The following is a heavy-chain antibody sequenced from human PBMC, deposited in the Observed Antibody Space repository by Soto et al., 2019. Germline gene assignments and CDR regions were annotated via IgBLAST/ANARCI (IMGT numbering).Heavy chain of an antibody. CDR1: GFTFSNYG. Sequence: GGSLRLSCAASGFTFSNYGMHWVRQAPGKGLEWVSLIWYDGSNKYYADSVKGRFTISRDNSKNTLYLQMNSLRAEDTAVYYCARYYYDSSGYYPLWGQGTLVTVSS. CDR3: ARYYYDSSGYYPL. CDR2: IWYDGSNK. D-gene: IGHD3-22*01. J-gene: IGHJ4*02. V-gene: IGHV3-33*01.